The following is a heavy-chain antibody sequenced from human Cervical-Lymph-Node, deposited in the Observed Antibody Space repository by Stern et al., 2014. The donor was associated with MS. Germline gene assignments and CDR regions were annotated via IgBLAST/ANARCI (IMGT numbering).Heavy chain of an antibody. V-gene: IGHV1-46*03. J-gene: IGHJ4*02. CDR3: AREKRDCSGGSCYSRDDY. CDR1: GYTFTSYF. D-gene: IGHD2-15*01. CDR2: INPSGGTT. Sequence: QLVQSGAEVKKPGASVKVSCKAPGYTFTSYFMHWVLPAPGQGLQWMGIINPSGGTTNHATKFQGRAPMPRDTCTSKDYMELSSLRSEDTAVYYCAREKRDCSGGSCYSRDDYGGQGTLVTVSS.